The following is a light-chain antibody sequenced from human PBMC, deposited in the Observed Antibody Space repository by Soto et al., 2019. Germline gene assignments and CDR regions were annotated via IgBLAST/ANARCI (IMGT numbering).Light chain of an antibody. CDR3: QQYDNLLPWT. CDR1: QSISNY. CDR2: DAS. V-gene: IGKV1-33*01. Sequence: DIQMTQSPSTLSASVGDRVTITCRASQSISNYLNWYQQKPGKVPKLLIYDASNLETGVPSRFSGSGSGTDFTFTISSLQPEDIATYYCQQYDNLLPWTFGQGTKVDIK. J-gene: IGKJ1*01.